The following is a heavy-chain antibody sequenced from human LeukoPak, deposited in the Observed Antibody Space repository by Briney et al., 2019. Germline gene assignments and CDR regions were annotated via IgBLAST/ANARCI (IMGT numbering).Heavy chain of an antibody. CDR3: ARSASGYSYYDY. CDR1: GGSISSSYYY. Sequence: SETLSLTCTVSGGSISSSYYYWGWIRQPPGKGLEWIGSIYYSGSTYYNPSLKSRVTISVDTSKNQFSLKLRSVTAADTAVYYCARSASGYSYYDYWGQGTLVTVSS. J-gene: IGHJ4*02. CDR2: IYYSGST. V-gene: IGHV4-39*01. D-gene: IGHD5-18*01.